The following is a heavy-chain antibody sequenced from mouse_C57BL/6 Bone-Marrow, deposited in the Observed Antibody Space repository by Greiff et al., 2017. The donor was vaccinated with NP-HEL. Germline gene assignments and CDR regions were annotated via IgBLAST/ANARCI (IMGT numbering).Heavy chain of an antibody. CDR2: INYDGSST. D-gene: IGHD1-2*01. V-gene: IGHV5-16*01. CDR1: GFTFSDYY. J-gene: IGHJ2*01. CDR3: ARENYGRRDYFDY. Sequence: EVQLVESEGGLVQPGSSMKLSCTASGFTFSDYYMAWVRQVPEKGLEWVANINYDGSSTYYLDSLKSRFIISRDNAKNILYLQMSSLKSEDTATYYCARENYGRRDYFDYWGQGTTLTVSS.